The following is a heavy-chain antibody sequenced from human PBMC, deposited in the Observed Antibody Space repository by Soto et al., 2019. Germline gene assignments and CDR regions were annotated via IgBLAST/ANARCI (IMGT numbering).Heavy chain of an antibody. V-gene: IGHV4-34*01. CDR1: GGSFSSYY. J-gene: IGHJ4*02. Sequence: QVQLQQWGAGLLKPSETLSLTCAVYGGSFSSYYWSWIRQPPGKGLEWMGEINHSGSTNYNPSLKSXXPXSGXTSKNQFSLKLSSVTAADTAVYYCARRPNSGSYYYWGQGTLVTVSS. D-gene: IGHD1-26*01. CDR3: ARRPNSGSYYY. CDR2: INHSGST.